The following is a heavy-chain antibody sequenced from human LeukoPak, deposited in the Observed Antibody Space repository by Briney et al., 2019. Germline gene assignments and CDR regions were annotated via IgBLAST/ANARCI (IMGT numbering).Heavy chain of an antibody. V-gene: IGHV3-21*01. CDR2: LSSGSSYI. CDR1: GFTFRSYS. Sequence: GGSLRLSCAASGFTFRSYSMNWVRQAPGKGLEWVSSLSSGSSYIYYADSVKGRFTISRDNAKNSLYLQMNSLRVEDTAVYYCARTYDSSGYLFYFDYWGQGTLVTVS. D-gene: IGHD3-22*01. J-gene: IGHJ4*02. CDR3: ARTYDSSGYLFYFDY.